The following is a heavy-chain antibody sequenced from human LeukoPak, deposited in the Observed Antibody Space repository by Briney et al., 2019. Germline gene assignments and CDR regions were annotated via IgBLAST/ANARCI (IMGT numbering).Heavy chain of an antibody. J-gene: IGHJ5*02. Sequence: ASVKVSCKASGGTFSSYAISWVRQAPGQGLEWMGGIIPIFGTANYAQKFQGRVTITTDTSTSTAYMELRSLRSDDTAVYYCARSLDIGWDGQNFLDPWGQGTLVTVSS. CDR1: GGTFSSYA. CDR3: ARSLDIGWDGQNFLDP. D-gene: IGHD6-19*01. V-gene: IGHV1-69*05. CDR2: IIPIFGTA.